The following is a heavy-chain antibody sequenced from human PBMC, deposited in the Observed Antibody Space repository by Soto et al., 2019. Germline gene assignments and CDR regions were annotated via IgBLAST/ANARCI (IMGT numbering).Heavy chain of an antibody. CDR3: ARAGAYYYDSSGSEYFQH. CDR2: INAGNGNT. CDR1: GYTFTSYA. Sequence: ASVKVSCEASGYTFTSYAMHWVRQAPGQRLEWMGWINAGNGNTKYSQKFQGRVTITRDTSASTAYMELSSLRSEDTAVYYCARAGAYYYDSSGSEYFQHWGQGTLVTVSS. D-gene: IGHD3-22*01. V-gene: IGHV1-3*01. J-gene: IGHJ1*01.